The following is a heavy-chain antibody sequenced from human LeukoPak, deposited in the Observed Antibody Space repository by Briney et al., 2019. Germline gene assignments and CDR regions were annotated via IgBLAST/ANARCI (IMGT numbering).Heavy chain of an antibody. V-gene: IGHV3-23*01. CDR3: AKSPYRFNALDI. D-gene: IGHD2-21*01. CDR2: NSWSGGYT. Sequence: GGSLRLSCAASGFTFSTSAMTWVRQAPGEGLEWVSLNSWSGGYTFYADSVKGRFTMSRDNSKNTVYLQMNSLRVEDTALYYCAKSPYRFNALDIWGQGTIVTVSS. J-gene: IGHJ3*02. CDR1: GFTFSTSA.